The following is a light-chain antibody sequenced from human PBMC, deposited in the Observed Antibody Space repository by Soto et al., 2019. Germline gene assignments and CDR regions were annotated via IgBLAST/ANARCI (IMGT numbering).Light chain of an antibody. CDR2: DDS. Sequence: LTQPPSVSVAPGQTARITCGGDNIGSDSVHWYQQKPGQAPLLVVYDDSDRPSGIPERFSGFSYGNTATLTISRVEAGDEADYYCQVWDGSSDHYVFGTGTKVTVL. V-gene: IGLV3-21*02. J-gene: IGLJ1*01. CDR3: QVWDGSSDHYV. CDR1: NIGSDS.